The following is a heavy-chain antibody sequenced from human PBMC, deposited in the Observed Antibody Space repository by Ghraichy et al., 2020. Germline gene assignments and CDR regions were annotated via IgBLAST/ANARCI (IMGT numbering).Heavy chain of an antibody. J-gene: IGHJ4*02. Sequence: SQTLSLTCTVSRGSISTYCWSWIRQSPGKGLEWIVYSHYSGSGKYNPSLNSRVVISIDKSKNQFSLELTSVTAADTAVYFCARGIPHFDLSTGYYTTYFDHWGQGALVTVSS. CDR2: SHYSGSG. V-gene: IGHV4-59*01. CDR1: RGSISTYC. D-gene: IGHD3-9*01. CDR3: ARGIPHFDLSTGYYTTYFDH.